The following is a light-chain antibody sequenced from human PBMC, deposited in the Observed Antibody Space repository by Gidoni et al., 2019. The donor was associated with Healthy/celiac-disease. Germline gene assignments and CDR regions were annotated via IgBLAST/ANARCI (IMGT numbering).Light chain of an antibody. CDR3: QQYDNLLIFT. J-gene: IGKJ3*01. V-gene: IGKV1-33*01. CDR1: QDISNY. CDR2: DAS. Sequence: DIQMTQSPSSLSASVGDRVTITCQVSQDISNYLNWYQQKPGKAPKLLIYDASNLETGVPSRFSGSGSGTDFTFTISSLQPEDIATYYCQQYDNLLIFTFGPGTKVDIK.